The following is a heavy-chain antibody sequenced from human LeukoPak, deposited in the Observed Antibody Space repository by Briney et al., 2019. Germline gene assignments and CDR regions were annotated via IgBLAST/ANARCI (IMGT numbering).Heavy chain of an antibody. CDR3: ARGSAYSSGWYLYY. D-gene: IGHD6-19*01. CDR1: GFTFTTYT. J-gene: IGHJ4*02. Sequence: ASVKVSCKTSGFTFTTYTMHWVRQAPGQRLEWMGWINAANGNTQYSQKFQGRVTITRDTSASTAYMELSSLRSEDTAVYYCARGSAYSSGWYLYYWGQGTLVTVSS. V-gene: IGHV1-3*01. CDR2: INAANGNT.